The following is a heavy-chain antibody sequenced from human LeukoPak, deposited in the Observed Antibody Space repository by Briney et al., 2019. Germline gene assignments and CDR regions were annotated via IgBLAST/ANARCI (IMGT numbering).Heavy chain of an antibody. J-gene: IGHJ4*02. Sequence: GGSLTLSCAASGFTFRAYQMSWVRQVPGKGLEWVSYISSSGSPIYYADSVKGRFTISRDNAENSLYLQMNSLRVEDTALYYCARQASGDGYNFDYWGEGSLATVSS. V-gene: IGHV3-48*03. CDR3: ARQASGDGYNFDY. D-gene: IGHD5-24*01. CDR1: GFTFRAYQ. CDR2: ISSSGSPI.